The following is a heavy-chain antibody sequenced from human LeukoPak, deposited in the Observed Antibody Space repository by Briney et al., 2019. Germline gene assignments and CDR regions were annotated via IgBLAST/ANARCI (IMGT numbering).Heavy chain of an antibody. CDR3: ARDSASTWNDY. CDR1: GFTFSSYG. J-gene: IGHJ4*02. D-gene: IGHD1-1*01. CDR2: IWYDGSNK. Sequence: GGSLRLSCAASGFTFSSYGMHWVRQAPGKGLEWVAVIWYDGSNKYYADSVKGRFTISRDNSKNTLYLQMNSLRAEDTAVYYCARDSASTWNDYWGQGTLVTASS. V-gene: IGHV3-33*01.